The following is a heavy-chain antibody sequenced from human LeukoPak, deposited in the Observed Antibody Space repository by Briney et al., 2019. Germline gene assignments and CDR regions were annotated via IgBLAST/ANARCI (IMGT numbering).Heavy chain of an antibody. V-gene: IGHV3-15*01. D-gene: IGHD3-22*01. J-gene: IGHJ3*02. CDR3: TTDYYDSVDVFDI. CDR2: IKSKTDGGTT. CDR1: GFTFSNAW. Sequence: GGSLRLSCAASGFTFSNAWMSWVRQAPGKGLEWVGRIKSKTDGGTTDYAAPVKGRFTISRDDSKNTLYLQMNSLKTEDTAVYYCTTDYYDSVDVFDIWGQGTMVTVSS.